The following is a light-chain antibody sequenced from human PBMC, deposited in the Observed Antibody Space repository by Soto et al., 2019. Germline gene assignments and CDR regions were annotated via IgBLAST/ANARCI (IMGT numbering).Light chain of an antibody. Sequence: DIQMTQSPPSLSASVGDRVTITCRASQTIHNYLNWYQQRPGKAPKLLIYGASTLRRGVPSTFSGSGSGTEFTLTISSLQPEDFGTYFCQLSNTVPYTFGQGTKVDIK. CDR1: QTIHNY. CDR3: QLSNTVPYT. J-gene: IGKJ2*01. V-gene: IGKV1-39*01. CDR2: GAS.